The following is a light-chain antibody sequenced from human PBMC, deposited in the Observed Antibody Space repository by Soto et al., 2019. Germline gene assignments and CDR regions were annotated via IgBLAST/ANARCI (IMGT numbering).Light chain of an antibody. J-gene: IGKJ1*01. V-gene: IGKV1-5*01. CDR2: HAS. Sequence: DIQMTQSPSTLSASVGDRVTVTCRASRSISTWLAWYQQTPGNAPKLLLHHASILESGVPSRFSGSGSGTEFTLTISSLQPGDFATYYCQQYHFFWTFGQGTKVEIK. CDR1: RSISTW. CDR3: QQYHFFWT.